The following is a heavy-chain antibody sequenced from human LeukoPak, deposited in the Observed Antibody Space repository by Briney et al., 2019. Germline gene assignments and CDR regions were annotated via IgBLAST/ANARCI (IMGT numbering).Heavy chain of an antibody. D-gene: IGHD3-3*01. CDR3: ASYDFWSGLPMDV. CDR1: GGSFSGYY. CDR2: INHSGST. V-gene: IGHV4-34*01. J-gene: IGHJ6*03. Sequence: SETLSLTCAVYGGSFSGYYWSWIRQPPGKGLEWIGEINHSGSTNYNPSLKSRVTISVDTSKNQFSLKLSSVTAADTAVYCCASYDFWSGLPMDVWGKGTTVTVSS.